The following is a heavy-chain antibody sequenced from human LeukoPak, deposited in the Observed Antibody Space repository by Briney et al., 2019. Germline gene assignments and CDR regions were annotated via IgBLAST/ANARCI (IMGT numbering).Heavy chain of an antibody. V-gene: IGHV4-59*08. CDR1: GGSISSYY. CDR3: ARRVYDSSGYYYYGMDV. CDR2: IYYSGST. J-gene: IGHJ6*02. D-gene: IGHD3-22*01. Sequence: SETLSLTCTVSGGSISSYYWSWIRQPPGKGLEWIGYIYYSGSTNCNPSLKSRVTISVDTSKNQFSLKLSSVTAADTAVYYCARRVYDSSGYYYYGMDVWGQGTTVTVSS.